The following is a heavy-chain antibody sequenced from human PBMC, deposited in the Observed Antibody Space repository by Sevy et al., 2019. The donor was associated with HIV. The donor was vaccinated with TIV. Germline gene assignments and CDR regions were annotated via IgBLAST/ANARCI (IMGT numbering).Heavy chain of an antibody. D-gene: IGHD5-18*01. CDR1: GLTFSTYG. V-gene: IGHV3-30*18. Sequence: GGSLRLSCAASGLTFSTYGMHWVRQAPGKGLEWVAFISYDGNIQYYADSVTGRFTVSRDNSKNTLYLQMNSLRAEDSAVYYCAKDQGGYNYAPGYWGQGTLVTVSS. CDR2: ISYDGNIQ. CDR3: AKDQGGYNYAPGY. J-gene: IGHJ4*02.